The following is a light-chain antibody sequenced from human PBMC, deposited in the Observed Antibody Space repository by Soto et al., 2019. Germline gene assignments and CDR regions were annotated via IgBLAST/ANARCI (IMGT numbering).Light chain of an antibody. CDR3: QQYDSILYT. V-gene: IGKV1-33*01. CDR2: DAS. J-gene: IGKJ5*01. Sequence: DIQMTQSPSSRSSSVGYIVTITCQSSQDISIHLNWYQQKPGKAPKLLIYDASNLETGVPSRFNASGSGTDFTFTISSLQPEDIEMYYCQQYDSILYTFGQGTRMEIK. CDR1: QDISIH.